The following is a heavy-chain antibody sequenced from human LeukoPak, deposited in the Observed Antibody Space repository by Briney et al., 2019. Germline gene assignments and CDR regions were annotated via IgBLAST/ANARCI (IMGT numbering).Heavy chain of an antibody. D-gene: IGHD1-26*01. CDR2: INHSGST. Sequence: SETLSLTCAVYGGSFSGYYWSWIRQPPGKGLEWIGEINHSGSTNYNPSLKSRVTMSVDTSKNQFSLKLSSVTAADTAVYYCAGVRRYSGSYYSCAFDIWGQGTMVTVSS. CDR1: GGSFSGYY. J-gene: IGHJ3*02. V-gene: IGHV4-34*01. CDR3: AGVRRYSGSYYSCAFDI.